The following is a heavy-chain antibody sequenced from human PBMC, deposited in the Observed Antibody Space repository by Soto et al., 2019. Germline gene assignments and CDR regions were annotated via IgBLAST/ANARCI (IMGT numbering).Heavy chain of an antibody. J-gene: IGHJ4*02. Sequence: ASVKVSCKASGGTFSSYAISWVRQAPGQGLEWMGGIIPIFGTANYAQKFQGRVTITADESTSTAYMELSSLRSEDTAVYYCASTLPDWLLFHWGQGTLVTVSS. D-gene: IGHD3-9*01. V-gene: IGHV1-69*13. CDR1: GGTFSSYA. CDR2: IIPIFGTA. CDR3: ASTLPDWLLFH.